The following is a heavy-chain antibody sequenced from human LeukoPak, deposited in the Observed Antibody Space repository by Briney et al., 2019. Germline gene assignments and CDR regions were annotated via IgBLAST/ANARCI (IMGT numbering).Heavy chain of an antibody. CDR1: GSRFTSYW. Sequence: GESLKISCKGSGSRFTSYWIGWVRQMPGKGLEWMGIIYPGDSDTRYSPSFQGQVTISAGKSISTAYLQWSSLKASDTAMYYCARLGDLDAFDIWGQGTMVTVSS. V-gene: IGHV5-51*01. CDR3: ARLGDLDAFDI. D-gene: IGHD3-10*01. J-gene: IGHJ3*02. CDR2: IYPGDSDT.